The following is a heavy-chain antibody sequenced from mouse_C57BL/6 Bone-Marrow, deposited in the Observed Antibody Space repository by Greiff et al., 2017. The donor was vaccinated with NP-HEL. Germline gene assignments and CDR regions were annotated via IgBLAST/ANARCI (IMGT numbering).Heavy chain of an antibody. CDR1: GFTFSSYG. J-gene: IGHJ3*01. V-gene: IGHV5-6*01. CDR3: ARPPIYYFGSRWAY. Sequence: VQLKESGGDFVKPGGSLKLSCAASGFTFSSYGMPWVRQTPDKRLEWVATISSGGSYTYYPESVKGRFTISRDNAKNTLYLQISSLTSEDTAVYYCARPPIYYFGSRWAYWGQGTLVTVSA. CDR2: ISSGGSYT. D-gene: IGHD1-1*01.